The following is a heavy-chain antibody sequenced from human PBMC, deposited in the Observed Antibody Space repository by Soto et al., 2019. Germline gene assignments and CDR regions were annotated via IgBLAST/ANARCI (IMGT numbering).Heavy chain of an antibody. V-gene: IGHV3-21*01. J-gene: IGHJ5*01. D-gene: IGHD6-19*01. CDR2: ITTGNDYI. CDR1: GFTLSSFS. Sequence: GGSLRLSCVGSGFTLSSFSMSWVRQTPGKGLEWVSSITTGNDYISYADSVKGRFTISRDNAKNSLFLRMNSLRADDTALYFCARDSYSSLFDSWGQGTLVTVSS. CDR3: ARDSYSSLFDS.